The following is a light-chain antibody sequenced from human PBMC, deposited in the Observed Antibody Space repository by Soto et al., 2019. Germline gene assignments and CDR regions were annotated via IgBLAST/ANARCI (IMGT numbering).Light chain of an antibody. CDR2: GAS. J-gene: IGKJ2*01. CDR3: QQYGSSPPYT. V-gene: IGKV3-20*01. CDR1: HSVSSSY. Sequence: EIVLTQSPGTLSLSPGERATLSCRASHSVSSSYLAWYQQNPGQAPRLLIYGASSRATGIPDRFSGSGSGTDFTLTISRPEPEDFAVYYCQQYGSSPPYTFGQGTKLEIK.